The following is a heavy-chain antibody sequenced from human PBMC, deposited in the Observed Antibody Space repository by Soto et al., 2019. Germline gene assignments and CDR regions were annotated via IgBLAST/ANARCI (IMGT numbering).Heavy chain of an antibody. CDR3: ATKGKGHYYDGMDV. D-gene: IGHD6-13*01. J-gene: IGHJ6*02. CDR2: VEPEDGET. V-gene: IGHV1-69-2*01. CDR1: GYTFTDYY. Sequence: EVQLVQSGADVKKTGATVNISCKVSGYTFTDYYMHWVQQAPGKGLEWMGLVEPEDGETIYAEKFQGRVTITADTSTYTAYMAVSSLRSEDTSVYDCATKGKGHYYDGMDVWGQETTVTVSS.